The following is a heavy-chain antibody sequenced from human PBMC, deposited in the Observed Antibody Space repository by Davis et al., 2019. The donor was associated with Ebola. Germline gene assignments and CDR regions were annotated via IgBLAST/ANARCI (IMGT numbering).Heavy chain of an antibody. V-gene: IGHV1-8*01. CDR1: GYTFTSYD. CDR2: MNPNSGNT. J-gene: IGHJ2*01. Sequence: ASVKVSCKASGYTFTSYDINWVRQATGQGLEWMGWMNPNSGNTGYAQKFQGRVTMTRNTSISTAYMELSSLRSEDTAVYYCARTAGIAAAGIWYFDLWGRGTLVTVSS. CDR3: ARTAGIAAAGIWYFDL. D-gene: IGHD6-13*01.